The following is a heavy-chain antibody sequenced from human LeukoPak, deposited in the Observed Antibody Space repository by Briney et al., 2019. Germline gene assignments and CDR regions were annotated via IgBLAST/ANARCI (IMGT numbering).Heavy chain of an antibody. CDR1: GGSISSSSYY. Sequence: SETLSLTCTVSGGSISSSSYYWGWIRQPPGKGLEWIGSIYYSGSTYYNPSLKSRVTISVDTSKNQFSLKLSSVTAADTAVYYCARDLWTGDYDWFDPWGQGTLVTVSS. V-gene: IGHV4-39*07. CDR3: ARDLWTGDYDWFDP. CDR2: IYYSGST. D-gene: IGHD4-17*01. J-gene: IGHJ5*02.